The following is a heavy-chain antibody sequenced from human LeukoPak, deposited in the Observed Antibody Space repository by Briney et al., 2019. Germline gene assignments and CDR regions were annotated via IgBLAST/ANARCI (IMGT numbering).Heavy chain of an antibody. V-gene: IGHV4-59*01. D-gene: IGHD6-25*01. CDR3: ARAVAAIDY. Sequence: SETLSLTCTVSVGSISSYYWSWIRQPPGKGLEWIGYIYYSGSTNYNPSLKSRVTISVDTSKNQFSLKLSSVTAADTAVYYCARAVAAIDYWGQGTLVTVSS. CDR2: IYYSGST. CDR1: VGSISSYY. J-gene: IGHJ4*02.